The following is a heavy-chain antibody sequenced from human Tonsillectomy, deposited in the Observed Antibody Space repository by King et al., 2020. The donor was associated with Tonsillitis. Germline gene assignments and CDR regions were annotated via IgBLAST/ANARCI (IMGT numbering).Heavy chain of an antibody. CDR3: ARGSIWFGDDGMDD. V-gene: IGHV1-8*01. CDR1: GYTFTTYD. CDR2: MNPNSGET. J-gene: IGHJ6*02. Sequence: VQLVESGAEVKKPGASVKVSCKASGYTFTTYDINWVRQATGQGLEWMGWMNPNSGETVYAQKFQGRVAMTRDTSISTAYMELSSLRSEDTAVYYCARGSIWFGDDGMDDCGQGSTVTASS. D-gene: IGHD3-10*01.